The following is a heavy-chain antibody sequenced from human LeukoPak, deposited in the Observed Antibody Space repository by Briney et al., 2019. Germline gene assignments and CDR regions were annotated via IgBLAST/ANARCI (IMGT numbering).Heavy chain of an antibody. CDR2: ISSSGRLM. J-gene: IGHJ6*02. V-gene: IGHV3-11*01. Sequence: KAGGSLRLSCAASGFTFSDYYINWIRQAPGKGLEWVSHISSSGRLMQYADSVKGRFTTTRDNAQNFMSLQMNSLKPEDTAVYYCARDTNNGLDVWGRGTTVTVSS. CDR1: GFTFSDYY. D-gene: IGHD1-14*01. CDR3: ARDTNNGLDV.